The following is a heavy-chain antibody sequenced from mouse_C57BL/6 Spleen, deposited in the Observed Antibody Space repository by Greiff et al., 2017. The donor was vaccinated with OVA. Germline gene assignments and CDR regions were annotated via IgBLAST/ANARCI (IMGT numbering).Heavy chain of an antibody. V-gene: IGHV6-3*01. Sequence: EVQRVESGGGLVQPGGSMKLSCVASGFTFSNYWMNWVRQSPEKGLEWVAQIRLKSDNYATHYAESVKGRFTISRDDSKSSVYLQMNNLRAEDTGIYYCTDSSYLAYWGQGTLVTVSA. CDR1: GFTFSNYW. D-gene: IGHD1-1*01. CDR3: TDSSYLAY. CDR2: IRLKSDNYAT. J-gene: IGHJ3*01.